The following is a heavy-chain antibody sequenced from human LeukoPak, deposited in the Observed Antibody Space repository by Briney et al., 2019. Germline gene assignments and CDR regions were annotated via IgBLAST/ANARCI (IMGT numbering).Heavy chain of an antibody. D-gene: IGHD6-13*01. CDR1: GFTVSSNY. V-gene: IGHV3-66*02. Sequence: GGSLRLSCAASGFTVSSNYMSWVRQAPEKGLEWVSVIYSGGSTYYADSVKGRFTISRDNFKNTLYLQMNSLRAEDTAVYYCAREKQIAAAIPDAFYIWSQGTMVTVSS. J-gene: IGHJ3*02. CDR3: AREKQIAAAIPDAFYI. CDR2: IYSGGST.